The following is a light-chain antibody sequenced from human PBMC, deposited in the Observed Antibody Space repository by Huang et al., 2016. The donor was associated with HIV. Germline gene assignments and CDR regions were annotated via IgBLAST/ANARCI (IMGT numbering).Light chain of an antibody. V-gene: IGKV3-15*01. J-gene: IGKJ1*01. CDR2: AAS. CDR3: QQYNDWPRS. Sequence: EIVMTQSPGTLSVAPGERATLSCRASQNINTNLAWFQQKPGQAPRLLIYAASTRTADFPARVSGSGSRTDFTLTISSLQSEDIAVYYCQQYNDWPRSFGQGTKVEIK. CDR1: QNINTN.